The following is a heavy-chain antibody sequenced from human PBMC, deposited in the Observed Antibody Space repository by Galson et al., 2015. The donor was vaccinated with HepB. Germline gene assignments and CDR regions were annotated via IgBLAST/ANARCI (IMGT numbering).Heavy chain of an antibody. CDR2: VDPEDGLT. V-gene: IGHV1-69-2*01. Sequence: VKVSCKVSGYTFTDYYLHWVQQAPGKGLEWVGLVDPEDGLTIYAEKFQGRVTMSADTSIDTAYMELSSLRSDDTAVYFCSISRAVGVVDVVDYWGQGTLVTVSS. D-gene: IGHD1-26*01. J-gene: IGHJ4*02. CDR3: SISRAVGVVDVVDY. CDR1: GYTFTDYY.